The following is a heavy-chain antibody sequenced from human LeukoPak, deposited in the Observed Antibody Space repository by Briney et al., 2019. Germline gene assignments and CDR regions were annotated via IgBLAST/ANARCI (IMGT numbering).Heavy chain of an antibody. D-gene: IGHD5-24*01. CDR3: AKDDRWLQFCC. V-gene: IGHV3-23*01. Sequence: GGSLRLSCAASGFTFSSYWMSWVRQAPGKGLEWVSGIIPSGHTTYYADSVRGRFTISRDNSRNTVYLQMNSLRAEDTAVYYCAKDDRWLQFCCWGQGTLVTVSA. J-gene: IGHJ4*02. CDR1: GFTFSSYW. CDR2: IIPSGHTT.